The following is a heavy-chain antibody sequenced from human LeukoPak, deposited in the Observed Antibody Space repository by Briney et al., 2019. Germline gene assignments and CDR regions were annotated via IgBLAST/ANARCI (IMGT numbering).Heavy chain of an antibody. Sequence: GESLKISCKGSGYSFTSYWIGWVRQMPGKGLEWMGVIYGADYTTIYSPPFHGQITISADKSVSTAYLQWTSLKASDTAMYYCARRPAGTRTFDYWGQGALVTVSS. J-gene: IGHJ4*02. CDR2: IYGADYTT. V-gene: IGHV5-51*01. CDR1: GYSFTSYW. D-gene: IGHD1-7*01. CDR3: ARRPAGTRTFDY.